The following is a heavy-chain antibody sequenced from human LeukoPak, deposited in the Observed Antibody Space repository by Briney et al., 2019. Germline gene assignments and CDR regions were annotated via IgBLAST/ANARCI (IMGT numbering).Heavy chain of an antibody. D-gene: IGHD3-22*01. J-gene: IGHJ3*02. CDR3: AKAHYYDSSGGFFDI. V-gene: IGHV3-30*02. CDR1: GFTFSGYG. Sequence: GGSLRLSCAASGFTFSGYGMHWVRQAPGKGLELVAFIRSDGSIKYYADSVKGRFTISRDNSKNTLYLQMNSLRAEDTAVYYCAKAHYYDSSGGFFDIWGQGTMVTVSS. CDR2: IRSDGSIK.